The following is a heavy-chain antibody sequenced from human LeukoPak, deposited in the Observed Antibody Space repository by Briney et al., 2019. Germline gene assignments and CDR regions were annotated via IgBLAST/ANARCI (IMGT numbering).Heavy chain of an antibody. CDR1: GFTFDDYA. J-gene: IGHJ3*02. V-gene: IGHV3-9*01. CDR3: AKSLFSLRGAFDI. Sequence: GGSLRLSCAASGFTFDDYAMHWVRQAPGKGLEWVSGISWNSGSIGYADSVKGRFTISRDNAKNSLYLQMNSLRAEDTALYYCAKSLFSLRGAFDIWGQGTMVTVSS. D-gene: IGHD4-17*01. CDR2: ISWNSGSI.